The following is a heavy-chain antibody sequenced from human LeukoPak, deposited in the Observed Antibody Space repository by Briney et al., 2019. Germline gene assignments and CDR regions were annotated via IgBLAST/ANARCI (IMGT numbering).Heavy chain of an antibody. J-gene: IGHJ4*02. CDR1: GGTFSSYT. CDR3: AKVLSLRHFDWVLYIDH. CDR2: IIPILGIA. Sequence: SVKVSCKASGGTFSSYTISWVRQAPGQGLEWMGRIIPILGIANYAQKFQGRVTITADKSTSTAYMELSSLRSEDTAVYYCAKVLSLRHFDWVLYIDHWGQGTLVTVSS. D-gene: IGHD3-9*01. V-gene: IGHV1-69*02.